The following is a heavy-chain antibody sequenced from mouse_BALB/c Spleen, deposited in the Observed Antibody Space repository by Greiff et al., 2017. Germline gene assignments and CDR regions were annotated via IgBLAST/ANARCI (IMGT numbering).Heavy chain of an antibody. D-gene: IGHD1-2*01. Sequence: VQLKESGPELVKPGASVKMSCKASGYTFTSYVMHWVKQKPGQGLEWIGYINPYNDGTKYNEKFKGKATLTSDKSSSTAYMELSSLTSEDSAVYYCARGGTTATFYAMDYWGQGTSVTVSS. CDR1: GYTFTSYV. CDR2: INPYNDGT. CDR3: ARGGTTATFYAMDY. J-gene: IGHJ4*01. V-gene: IGHV1-14*01.